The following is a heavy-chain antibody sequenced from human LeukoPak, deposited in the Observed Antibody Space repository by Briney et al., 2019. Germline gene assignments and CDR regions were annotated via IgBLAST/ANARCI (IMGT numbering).Heavy chain of an antibody. CDR1: GFTFSSYA. J-gene: IGHJ6*02. Sequence: TGGSLRLSCAASGFTFSSYAMSWVRQAPGKGLEWVSAISGSGGSTYYADSVKGRFTISRDNSKNTLYLQMNSLRAEDTAVYYCAKDLHSSGWFYYYCYGMDVWGQGTTVTVSS. D-gene: IGHD6-19*01. CDR2: ISGSGGST. CDR3: AKDLHSSGWFYYYCYGMDV. V-gene: IGHV3-23*01.